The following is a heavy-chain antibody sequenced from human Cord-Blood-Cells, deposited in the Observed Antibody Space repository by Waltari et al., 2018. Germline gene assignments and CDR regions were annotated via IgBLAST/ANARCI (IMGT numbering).Heavy chain of an antibody. CDR1: GGSFSGYY. J-gene: IGHJ5*02. D-gene: IGHD3-9*01. V-gene: IGHV4-34*01. CDR3: ARHFEQNYDILTGYYNWFDP. CDR2: INHSGST. Sequence: QVQLQQWGAGLLKPSETLSLTCAVYGGSFSGYYWSWSRQPPGKGLEWIGEINHSGSTNYNPSLKSRVTISVDTSKNQFSLKLSSVTAADTAVYYCARHFEQNYDILTGYYNWFDPWGQGTLVTVSS.